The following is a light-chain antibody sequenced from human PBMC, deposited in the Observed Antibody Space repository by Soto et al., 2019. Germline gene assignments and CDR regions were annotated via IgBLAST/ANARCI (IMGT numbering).Light chain of an antibody. Sequence: QSVLTQPPSVSGAPGQRVTISCTGSSSNIGAGYDVHWCQQLPGTAPKLLIYGNSNRPSGVPDRFSGSKSGTSASLAITGLQAEDEADYYCQSYDSSVSKVVFGGGTQLTVL. J-gene: IGLJ2*01. CDR3: QSYDSSVSKVV. CDR2: GNS. CDR1: SSNIGAGYD. V-gene: IGLV1-40*01.